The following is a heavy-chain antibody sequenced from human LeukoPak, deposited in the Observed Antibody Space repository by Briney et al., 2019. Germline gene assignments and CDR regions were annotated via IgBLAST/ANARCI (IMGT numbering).Heavy chain of an antibody. CDR3: ARGGGYSGYDSLTTGYYFDY. CDR2: MNPNSGNT. D-gene: IGHD5-12*01. CDR1: GYTFTSYD. J-gene: IGHJ4*02. V-gene: IGHV1-8*01. Sequence: ASVKVSCKASGYTFTSYDINWVRQATGQGLEWMGWMNPNSGNTGYAQKFQGRVTMTRNTSISTAYMELRSLRSEDTAVYYCARGGGYSGYDSLTTGYYFDYWGQGTLVTVSS.